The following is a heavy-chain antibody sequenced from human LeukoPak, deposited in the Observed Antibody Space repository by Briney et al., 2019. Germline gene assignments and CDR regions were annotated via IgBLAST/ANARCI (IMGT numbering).Heavy chain of an antibody. V-gene: IGHV4-4*02. CDR1: GDSMNSSNW. CDR3: ARGDASGYPDY. J-gene: IGHJ4*02. Sequence: PSETLSLTCAVSGDSMNSSNWWSWVRQSPGKGLEWIGEIYQGGRTNYKSSLKSQVSISVDKSRNQLSLKLTSVTAADTAVYYCARGDASGYPDYWGQGTLVTVSS. CDR2: IYQGGRT. D-gene: IGHD3-22*01.